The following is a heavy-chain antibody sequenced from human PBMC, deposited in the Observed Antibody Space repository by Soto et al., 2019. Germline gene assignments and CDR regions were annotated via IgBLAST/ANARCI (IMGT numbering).Heavy chain of an antibody. Sequence: QVQLQQWGAGLLKPSETLSLTCAVYGGSFSGYYWSWIRQPPGKGLEWIGEINHIGSTNYNPSLKSGVTISVDTCKNQFSLKRSSVTAADTAVYYCARVYCSGGSCGSFDYWGQGTLVTVYS. D-gene: IGHD2-15*01. CDR3: ARVYCSGGSCGSFDY. J-gene: IGHJ4*02. CDR1: GGSFSGYY. V-gene: IGHV4-34*01. CDR2: INHIGST.